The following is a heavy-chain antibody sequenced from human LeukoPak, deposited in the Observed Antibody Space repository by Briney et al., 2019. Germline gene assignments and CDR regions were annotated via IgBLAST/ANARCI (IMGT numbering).Heavy chain of an antibody. CDR2: IYHSGST. D-gene: IGHD1-26*01. CDR3: ARIGGRGSYNLDY. CDR1: GGSISSSSYY. J-gene: IGHJ4*02. Sequence: SETLSLTCTVSGGSISSSSYYWGWIRQPPGKGLEWIGSIYHSGSTYYNPSLKSRVTISVDTSKNQFSLKLSSVTAADTAVYYCARIGGRGSYNLDYWGQGTLVTVSS. V-gene: IGHV4-39*07.